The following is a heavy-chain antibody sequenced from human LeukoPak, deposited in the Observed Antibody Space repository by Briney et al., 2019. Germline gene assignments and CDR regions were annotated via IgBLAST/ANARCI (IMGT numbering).Heavy chain of an antibody. CDR1: GFTFSTYS. D-gene: IGHD3-22*01. V-gene: IGHV3-21*01. Sequence: GGSLRLSCAASGFTFSTYSMDWVRQAPGKGLEWVSSISPSSTYIYYADSVKGRFTISRDNAKNSLYLQMNSLRPEDTAVYYCARDSSTVVTSEVYLDYWGQGILVTVSS. J-gene: IGHJ4*02. CDR3: ARDSSTVVTSEVYLDY. CDR2: ISPSSTYI.